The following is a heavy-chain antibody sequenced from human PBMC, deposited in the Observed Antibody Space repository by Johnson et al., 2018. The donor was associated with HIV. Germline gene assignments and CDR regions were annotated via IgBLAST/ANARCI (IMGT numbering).Heavy chain of an antibody. D-gene: IGHD3-22*01. V-gene: IGHV3-66*02. J-gene: IGHJ3*02. CDR3: AREGGTFYDSSGSLAFDI. CDR1: GFTVSSNY. CDR2: IYSGGRT. Sequence: VQLVESGGGLVQPGGSLRLSCAASGFTVSSNYMSWVRQAPGKGLEWVSVIYSGGRTYYADSVKGRFTISRDNSKNTLYLQMNRLGAEDTAVYYVAREGGTFYDSSGSLAFDIWGQGTMVAVSS.